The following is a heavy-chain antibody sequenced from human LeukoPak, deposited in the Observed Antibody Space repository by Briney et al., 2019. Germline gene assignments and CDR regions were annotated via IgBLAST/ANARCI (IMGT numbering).Heavy chain of an antibody. CDR1: GGSISSSNCY. D-gene: IGHD3-9*01. V-gene: IGHV4-39*07. Sequence: SETLSLTCAVSGGSISSSNCYWGWIRQSPEKGLEWIGTIYSAGHTYYNVSLKSRVTISVDTSRNQFSLKLSSVTAADTAVYYCARAGSNYDILTGYYYITLFDYWGQGTLVTVSS. J-gene: IGHJ4*02. CDR3: ARAGSNYDILTGYYYITLFDY. CDR2: IYSAGHT.